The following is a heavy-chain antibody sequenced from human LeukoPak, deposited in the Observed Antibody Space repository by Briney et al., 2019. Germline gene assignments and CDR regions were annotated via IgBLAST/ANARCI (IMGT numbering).Heavy chain of an antibody. J-gene: IGHJ6*04. Sequence: PSETLSLTCTVSGGSISRGDYYWSWIRQSPGKGLEWIGYIYYSGSTFYNPSLKSRLTISADTSKNHFSLKLNSVTAADTAVYYCARVRRFGELYNYYGMDVWGKGTTVTVSS. CDR2: IYYSGST. CDR3: ARVRRFGELYNYYGMDV. V-gene: IGHV4-30-4*01. D-gene: IGHD3-10*01. CDR1: GGSISRGDYY.